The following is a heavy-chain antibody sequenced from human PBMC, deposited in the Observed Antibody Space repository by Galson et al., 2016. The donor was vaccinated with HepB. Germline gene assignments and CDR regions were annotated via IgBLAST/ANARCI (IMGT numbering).Heavy chain of an antibody. V-gene: IGHV3-7*04. CDR3: ARAYQYTLDY. CDR2: INQDGTGK. D-gene: IGHD1-1*01. Sequence: LRLSCAASGLTFSNFWMTWVRQAPGKGLEWVANINQDGTGKHYLDSVRGRFTISRDNAKSSLFLQMNSLRAEDTAVYFCARAYQYTLDYWGQGTLVTVSS. J-gene: IGHJ4*02. CDR1: GLTFSNFW.